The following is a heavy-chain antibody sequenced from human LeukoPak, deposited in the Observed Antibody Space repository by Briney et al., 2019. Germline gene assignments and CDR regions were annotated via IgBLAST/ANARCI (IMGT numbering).Heavy chain of an antibody. Sequence: QPGGSLRLSCAASGFTFSSYEMNWVRQAPGKGLEWVSYISSSGSTIYYADSVKGRFTISRDNAKNSLYLQMNSLRAEDTAVYYCAKDHGYCSSTSCHYFDYWGQGTLVTVSS. J-gene: IGHJ4*02. D-gene: IGHD2-2*03. V-gene: IGHV3-48*03. CDR3: AKDHGYCSSTSCHYFDY. CDR1: GFTFSSYE. CDR2: ISSSGSTI.